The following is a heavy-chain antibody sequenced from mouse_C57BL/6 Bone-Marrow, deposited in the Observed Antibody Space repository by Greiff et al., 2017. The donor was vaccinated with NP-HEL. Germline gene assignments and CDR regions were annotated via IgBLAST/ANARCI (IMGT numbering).Heavy chain of an antibody. CDR2: IDPANGNT. Sequence: EVKLQESVAELVRPGASVKLSCTASGFTFTNSYMHWVKQRPEQGLEWIGRIDPANGNTKYNPKFQGKATLTVDTSSNTAYLQLSSLTSEDTAIYYCATRYCGSSPPYAMDYWGQGTSVTVSS. J-gene: IGHJ4*01. CDR3: ATRYCGSSPPYAMDY. D-gene: IGHD1-1*02. CDR1: GFTFTNSY. V-gene: IGHV14-3*01.